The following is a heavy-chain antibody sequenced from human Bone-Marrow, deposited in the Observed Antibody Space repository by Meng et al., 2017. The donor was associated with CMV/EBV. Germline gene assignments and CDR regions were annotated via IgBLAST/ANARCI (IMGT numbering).Heavy chain of an antibody. CDR1: GFTFSSYA. V-gene: IGHV3-30*04. J-gene: IGHJ4*02. Sequence: GESLKISCAASGFTFSSYAMHWVRQAPGKGLEWVAVISYDGSNKYYADSVKGRFTISRDNSKNTLYLQMNSLRAEDTAVYYCARDRRDYFDYWGQGTRVTVYS. CDR3: ARDRRDYFDY. CDR2: ISYDGSNK.